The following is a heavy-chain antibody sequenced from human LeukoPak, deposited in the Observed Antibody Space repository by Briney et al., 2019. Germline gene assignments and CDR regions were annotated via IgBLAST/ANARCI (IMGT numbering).Heavy chain of an antibody. CDR2: ITTKVNSYAT. D-gene: IGHD1-1*01. Sequence: GGSLRLSCAASGFSFSGSAMHWVRQASGKGLEWVGRITTKVNSYATSYAASVKGRFTISRDDSKNTAYLQMKSLKTEDTAVYYCTRLGQLEPDYDFYGMDVWGQGTTVTVS. CDR3: TRLGQLEPDYDFYGMDV. CDR1: GFSFSGSA. J-gene: IGHJ6*02. V-gene: IGHV3-73*01.